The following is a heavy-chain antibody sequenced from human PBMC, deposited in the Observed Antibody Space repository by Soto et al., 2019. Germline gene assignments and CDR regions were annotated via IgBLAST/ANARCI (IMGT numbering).Heavy chain of an antibody. D-gene: IGHD3-3*01. CDR3: ARDTYYDFWSGYNYYYYGMDV. Sequence: GASVKVSCKASGYTFTSYGISWVRQAPGQGLEWMGWISAYNGNTNYAQKLQGRVPMTTDTYTSTAYMELRSLRSDDTAVYYCARDTYYDFWSGYNYYYYGMDVWGQGTTVTVSS. V-gene: IGHV1-18*04. CDR2: ISAYNGNT. CDR1: GYTFTSYG. J-gene: IGHJ6*02.